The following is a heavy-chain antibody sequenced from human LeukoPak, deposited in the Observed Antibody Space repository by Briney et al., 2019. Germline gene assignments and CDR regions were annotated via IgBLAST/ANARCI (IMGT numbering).Heavy chain of an antibody. Sequence: GGSLRLSCAASGFTFSSYWMHWVRQAPGKGLVWVSRVNSDGGSTTYGDSVKGRFTISRDNAKNTLYLQMNSLRAEDTAVYYCARPLSGYSSSLGYWGQGTLVTVSS. CDR3: ARPLSGYSSSLGY. CDR1: GFTFSSYW. D-gene: IGHD6-6*01. CDR2: VNSDGGST. J-gene: IGHJ4*02. V-gene: IGHV3-74*01.